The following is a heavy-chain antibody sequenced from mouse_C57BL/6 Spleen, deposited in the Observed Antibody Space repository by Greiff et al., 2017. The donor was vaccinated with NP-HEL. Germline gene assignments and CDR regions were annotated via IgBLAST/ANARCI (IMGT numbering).Heavy chain of an antibody. CDR2: IYPGSGNT. Sequence: QVQLQQSGAELVRPGASVKLSCKASGYTFTDYYINWVKQRPGQGLEWIARIYPGSGNTYYNEKFKGKATLTAEKSSSTAYMQLSSLTSEDSAVYFCAYDYDNWGQGTLVTVSA. D-gene: IGHD2-4*01. V-gene: IGHV1-76*01. J-gene: IGHJ3*01. CDR1: GYTFTDYY. CDR3: AYDYDN.